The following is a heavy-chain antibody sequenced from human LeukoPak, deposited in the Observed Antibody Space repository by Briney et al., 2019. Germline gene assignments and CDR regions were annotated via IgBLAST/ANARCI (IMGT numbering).Heavy chain of an antibody. CDR2: ISGSGGST. V-gene: IGHV3-23*01. J-gene: IGHJ4*02. Sequence: GSLRLSCAASGFTFSSYAMSWVRQAPGKGLEWVSAISGSGGSTYYADSVKGRFTISRDNSKNTLYLQMNSLRAEDTAVYYCAKDGLYYDSSGYWGQGTLVTVSS. CDR1: GFTFSSYA. D-gene: IGHD3-22*01. CDR3: AKDGLYYDSSGY.